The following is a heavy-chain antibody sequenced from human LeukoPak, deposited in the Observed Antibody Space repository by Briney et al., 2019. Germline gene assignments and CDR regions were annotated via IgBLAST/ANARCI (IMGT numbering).Heavy chain of an antibody. CDR3: ATDRGWRTSGYYLYYFEY. CDR2: IKHDGSEK. V-gene: IGHV3-7*01. Sequence: WGSLRLSCAASGFIFTNYFMSWVRQAPGKGLEWVASIKHDGSEKYYVDSVRGRFTISRDNTMNSLYLQMSSLSAEDTAVYYCATDRGWRTSGYYLYYFEYWGQGTLVTYSS. J-gene: IGHJ4*02. CDR1: GFIFTNYF. D-gene: IGHD3-3*01.